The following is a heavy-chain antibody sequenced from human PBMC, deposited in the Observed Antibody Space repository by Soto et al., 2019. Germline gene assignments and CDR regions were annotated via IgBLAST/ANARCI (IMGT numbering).Heavy chain of an antibody. CDR1: GFTFGDYA. Sequence: GGSLRLSCTASGFTFGDYAMSWFRQAPGKGLEWVGFIRSKAYGGTTEYAASVKGRFTISRDDSKSIAYLQMNSLKTEDTAVHYCTRDGDYYDILTGYYYYFDYWGQGTLVTVSS. CDR2: IRSKAYGGTT. D-gene: IGHD3-9*01. CDR3: TRDGDYYDILTGYYYYFDY. J-gene: IGHJ4*02. V-gene: IGHV3-49*03.